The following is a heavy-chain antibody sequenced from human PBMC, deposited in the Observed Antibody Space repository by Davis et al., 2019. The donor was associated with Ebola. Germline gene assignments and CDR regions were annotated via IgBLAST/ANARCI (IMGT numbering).Heavy chain of an antibody. CDR3: ARSPIYYYYGMDV. Sequence: MPSETLSLTCTVSGGSISSGGYYWSWIRQHPGKGLEWIGYIYYSGSTYYNPSLKSRVTISVDTSKNQFSLKLSSVTAADTAVYYCARSPIYYYYGMDVWGQGTTVTVSS. V-gene: IGHV4-31*03. CDR2: IYYSGST. CDR1: GGSISSGGYY. J-gene: IGHJ6*02.